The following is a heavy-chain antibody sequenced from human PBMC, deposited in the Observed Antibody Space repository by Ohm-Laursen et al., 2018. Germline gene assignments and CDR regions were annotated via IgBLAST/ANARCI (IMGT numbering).Heavy chain of an antibody. CDR1: GYTFTGYY. CDR2: INPNSGGT. D-gene: IGHD5-18*01. Sequence: GASVKVSCKASGYTFTGYYMHWVRQAPGQGLEWMGWINPNSGGTNYAQKFQGRVTMTRDTSISTAYMELSRLRSDDTAVYYCAREVQDTATEYLFDYWGQGTLVTVSS. J-gene: IGHJ4*02. V-gene: IGHV1-2*02. CDR3: AREVQDTATEYLFDY.